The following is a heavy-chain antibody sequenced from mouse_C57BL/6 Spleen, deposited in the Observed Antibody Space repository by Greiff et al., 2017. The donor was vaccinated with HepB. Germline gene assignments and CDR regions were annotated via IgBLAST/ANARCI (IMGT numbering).Heavy chain of an antibody. J-gene: IGHJ2*01. CDR3: ARRGITTVVAAYYFDY. Sequence: QVQLQQPGADLVKPGASVKMSCKASGYTFTSYWITWVKQRPGQGLEWIGDIYPGSGSTNYNEKFKSKATLTVDTSSSTAYMQLSSLTSEDSAVYYCARRGITTVVAAYYFDYWGQGTTLTVSS. D-gene: IGHD1-1*01. CDR2: IYPGSGST. V-gene: IGHV1-55*01. CDR1: GYTFTSYW.